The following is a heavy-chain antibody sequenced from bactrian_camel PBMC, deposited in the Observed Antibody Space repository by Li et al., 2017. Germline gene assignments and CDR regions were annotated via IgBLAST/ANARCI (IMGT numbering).Heavy chain of an antibody. V-gene: IGHV3S10*01. J-gene: IGHJ4*01. CDR1: TYTYRSYN. D-gene: IGHD6*01. CDR2: IDHDSTI. Sequence: VQLVESGGGSVQSGGSLRLSCQASTYTYRSYNMGWFRRAPGKEREGVVVIDHDSTIIYADSVKGRFTISRDNAQNTIYLQMSSLKPEDTAMFYCAAGKSRRRPSPDDYWGQGTQVTVS. CDR3: AAGKSRRRPSPDDY.